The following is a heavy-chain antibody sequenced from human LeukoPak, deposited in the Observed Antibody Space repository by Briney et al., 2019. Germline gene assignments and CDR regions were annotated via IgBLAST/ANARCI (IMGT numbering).Heavy chain of an antibody. CDR2: IRIGSRHI. CDR1: GFTFSSYS. CDR3: ARRGTSNFDY. J-gene: IGHJ4*02. D-gene: IGHD3-16*01. V-gene: IGHV3-48*02. Sequence: AAGSLRLSCAASGFTFSSYSMIWVRQAPGKGLEWVSYIRIGSRHIYYADSVKGRFTISRDNGKNSLYLQMNSLRDEDTAVYFCARRGTSNFDYWGQGTLVTVSS.